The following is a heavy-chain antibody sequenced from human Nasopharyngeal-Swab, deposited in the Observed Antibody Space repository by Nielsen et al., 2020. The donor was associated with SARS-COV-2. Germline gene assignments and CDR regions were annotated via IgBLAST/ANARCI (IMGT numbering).Heavy chain of an antibody. Sequence: GASLKISCAASGFTFSSYDMHWVRQATGKGLEWVSAIGTAGDTYYPGSVKGRFTISRENAKNSLYLQMNSLKAGDTAVYYCASEGKTTRYGMDVWGQGTTVTVSS. CDR3: ASEGKTTRYGMDV. V-gene: IGHV3-13*04. J-gene: IGHJ6*02. D-gene: IGHD1-7*01. CDR1: GFTFSSYD. CDR2: IGTAGDT.